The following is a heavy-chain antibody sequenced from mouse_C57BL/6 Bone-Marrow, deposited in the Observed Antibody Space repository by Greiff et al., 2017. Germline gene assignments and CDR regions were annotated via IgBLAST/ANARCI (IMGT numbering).Heavy chain of an antibody. CDR1: GYTFTDYY. Sequence: VQLQQSGPELVKPGASVKISCKASGYTFTDYYMNWVKQSHGKSLEWIGDINPNNGGTSYNQKFKGKATLTVDKSSSTAYMELRSLTSEDSAVYYCARERGGYYFDYWGQGTTLTVSS. CDR3: ARERGGYYFDY. J-gene: IGHJ2*01. CDR2: INPNNGGT. V-gene: IGHV1-26*01.